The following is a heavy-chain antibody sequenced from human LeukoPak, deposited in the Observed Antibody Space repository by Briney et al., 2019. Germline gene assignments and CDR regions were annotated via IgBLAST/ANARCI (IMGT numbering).Heavy chain of an antibody. CDR1: GYSISSGYY. J-gene: IGHJ3*02. V-gene: IGHV4-38-2*02. D-gene: IGHD5-18*01. CDR3: AREGWIQLWPMTFDI. Sequence: SETLSLTCTVSGYSISSGYYWGWIRQPPGKGLEWIGSIYHSGSTYYNPSLKSRVTISVDTSKNQFSLKLSSVTAADTAVYYCAREGWIQLWPMTFDIWGQGTMVTVSS. CDR2: IYHSGST.